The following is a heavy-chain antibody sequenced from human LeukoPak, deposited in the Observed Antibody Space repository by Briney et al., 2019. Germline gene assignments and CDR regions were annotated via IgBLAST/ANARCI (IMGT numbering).Heavy chain of an antibody. Sequence: SETLSLTCAVSGGSIGSGAYSWIWIRQPPGKGLEWIGYIYHSGSTYYNPSLKSRVTISVDRSKNQFSLKLSSVTAADTAVYYCATALKGYYYGMDVWGQGTTVTVSS. J-gene: IGHJ6*02. CDR2: IYHSGST. CDR1: GGSIGSGAYS. CDR3: ATALKGYYYGMDV. V-gene: IGHV4-30-2*01.